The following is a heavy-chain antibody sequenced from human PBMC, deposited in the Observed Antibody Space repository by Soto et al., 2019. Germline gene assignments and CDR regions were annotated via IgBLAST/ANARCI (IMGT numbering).Heavy chain of an antibody. J-gene: IGHJ6*02. CDR3: ARRGYSSSWYYYYYYGMDV. CDR1: GYTFTSYD. CDR2: MNPNSGNT. V-gene: IGHV1-8*01. D-gene: IGHD6-13*01. Sequence: QVQLVQSGAEVKKPGVSVKVSCKASGYTFTSYDINWVRQATRQGLEWMGWMNPNSGNTGYAQKFQGRVTMTRNTSISTAYMELSSLRSEDTAVYYCARRGYSSSWYYYYYYGMDVWGQGTTVTVSS.